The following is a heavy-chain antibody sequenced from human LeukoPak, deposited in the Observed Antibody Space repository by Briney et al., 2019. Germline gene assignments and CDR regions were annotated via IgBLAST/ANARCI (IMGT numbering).Heavy chain of an antibody. J-gene: IGHJ6*03. V-gene: IGHV3-64*01. CDR1: GFTFSNYA. CDR3: ARDGVVGARYNYYYHMDV. CDR2: ISSNGDNT. Sequence: GGSLRLSCAASGFTFSNYAMHWVRQAPGKGLEYVSAISSNGDNTYYANSVKGRFTISRDNFRNTLHLQMDSLRPEDTAVYYCARDGVVGARYNYYYHMDVWGKGSTVTVSS. D-gene: IGHD1-26*01.